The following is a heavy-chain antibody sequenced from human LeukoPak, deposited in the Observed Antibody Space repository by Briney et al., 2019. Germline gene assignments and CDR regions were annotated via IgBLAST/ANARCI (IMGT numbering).Heavy chain of an antibody. CDR2: ISGSGGST. J-gene: IGHJ4*02. CDR1: GFTFSSYA. V-gene: IGHV3-23*01. CDR3: ANEESVEGY. Sequence: GGSLRLSCAASGFTFSSYALSWVRQAPGKGLEWVSTISGSGGSTYYADSVKGRFTISRDNSKNTLYLQMNSLRAEDTAMYYCANEESVEGYWGQGTLVTVSS. D-gene: IGHD1-1*01.